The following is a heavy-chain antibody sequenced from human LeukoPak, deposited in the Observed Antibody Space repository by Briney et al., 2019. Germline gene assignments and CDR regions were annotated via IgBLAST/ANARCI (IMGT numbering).Heavy chain of an antibody. CDR1: GLTFRTYA. CDR2: ISGSGDST. D-gene: IGHD3-16*01. Sequence: GGSLRLSCAASGLTFRTYAVNWVRQSPGKGLEWVSGISGSGDSTYYADSVKGRFTVSRDNSKNTLYLQMNSLTAADTAVYFCAKALGDWPTTLDYWGRGTLVTVSS. V-gene: IGHV3-23*01. CDR3: AKALGDWPTTLDY. J-gene: IGHJ4*02.